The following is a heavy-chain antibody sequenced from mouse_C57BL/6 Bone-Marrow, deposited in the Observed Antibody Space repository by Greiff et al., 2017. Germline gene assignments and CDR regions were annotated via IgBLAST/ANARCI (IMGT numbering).Heavy chain of an antibody. J-gene: IGHJ2*01. CDR3: ARGNFDY. CDR2: IYPRSGNT. V-gene: IGHV1-81*01. CDR1: GYTFTSYG. Sequence: VKLVESGAELARPGASVKLFCKASGYTFTSYGISWVKQRTGQGLEWIGEIYPRSGNTYYNEKFKGKATLTADKSSSTAYMELRSLTSEDAAVYFCARGNFDYWGQGTTLTVSS.